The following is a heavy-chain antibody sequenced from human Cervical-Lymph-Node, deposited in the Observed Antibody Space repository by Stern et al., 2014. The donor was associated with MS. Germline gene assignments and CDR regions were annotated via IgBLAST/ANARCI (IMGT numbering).Heavy chain of an antibody. V-gene: IGHV4-30-4*01. J-gene: IGHJ5*02. CDR2: IYYSGST. CDR3: AREREENGIEGHWFDP. CDR1: GGSISSGDYY. D-gene: IGHD5-12*01. Sequence: QVQLQESGPGLVKPSQTLSLTCTVSGGSISSGDYYWSWIRQPPGQGLEWIGYIYYSGSTYYNPSLKSRVTISVDTSKNQFSLKLSSVTAADTAVYYCAREREENGIEGHWFDPWGQGTLVTVSS.